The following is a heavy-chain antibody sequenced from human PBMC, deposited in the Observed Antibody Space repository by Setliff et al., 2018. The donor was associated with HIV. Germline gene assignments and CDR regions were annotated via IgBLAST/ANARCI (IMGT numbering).Heavy chain of an antibody. CDR2: ISSSSYYI. V-gene: IGHV3-21*04. J-gene: IGHJ6*03. CDR1: GFSFSGYS. CDR3: AKLSGGSFYVNLYYYMDV. D-gene: IGHD1-26*01. Sequence: GESLKISCVASGFSFSGYSMNWVRQAPGKGLEWVSSISSSSYYIYYADSVKGRFTISRDNAKNSLFLQMNSLRVEDTAVYYCAKLSGGSFYVNLYYYMDVWGKGTTVTVSS.